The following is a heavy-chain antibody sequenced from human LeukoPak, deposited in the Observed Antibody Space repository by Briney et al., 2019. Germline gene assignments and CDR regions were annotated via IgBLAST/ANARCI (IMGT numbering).Heavy chain of an antibody. V-gene: IGHV4-59*01. D-gene: IGHD1-26*01. CDR3: ARWDSGSYFLDY. Sequence: KPSEILSLTCTVSGGSISSYYWSWIRQPPGKGLEWIGYIYYSGTTNYNPSLKSRVTISVDTSKNQFSLKLSSVTAADTAVYYCARWDSGSYFLDYWGQGTLVTVSS. CDR2: IYYSGTT. CDR1: GGSISSYY. J-gene: IGHJ4*02.